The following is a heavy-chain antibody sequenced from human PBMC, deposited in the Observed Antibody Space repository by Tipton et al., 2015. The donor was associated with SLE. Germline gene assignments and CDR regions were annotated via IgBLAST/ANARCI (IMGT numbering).Heavy chain of an antibody. Sequence: TLSLTCTVSGGSISSGSYYWSWIRQSPGKGLEWIGYIFYSGSTKYNPSLKSRVTISVDTSKNQFSLKLNSVTAADTAVYYCARNPDYYVSGSHFDYWGQGILVTVSS. CDR3: ARNPDYYVSGSHFDY. CDR2: IFYSGST. D-gene: IGHD3-10*01. V-gene: IGHV4-61*01. J-gene: IGHJ4*02. CDR1: GGSISSGSYY.